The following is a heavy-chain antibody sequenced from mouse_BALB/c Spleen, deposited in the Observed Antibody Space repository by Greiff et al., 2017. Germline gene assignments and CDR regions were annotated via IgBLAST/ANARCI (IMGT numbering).Heavy chain of an antibody. Sequence: QVQLQQPGAELVKPGASVKLSCKASGYTFTSYWMHWVKQRPGQGLEWIGEINPSNGRTNYNEKFKSKATLTVDKSSSTAYMQLSSLTSEDSAVYYCARPTAWFAYWGQGTLVTVSA. J-gene: IGHJ3*01. V-gene: IGHV1S81*02. CDR1: GYTFTSYW. CDR3: ARPTAWFAY. D-gene: IGHD4-1*02. CDR2: INPSNGRT.